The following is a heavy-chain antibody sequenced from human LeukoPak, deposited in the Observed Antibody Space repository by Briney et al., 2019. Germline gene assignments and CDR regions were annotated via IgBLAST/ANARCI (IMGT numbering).Heavy chain of an antibody. CDR3: ARDIMMVRGVYHHYYGMDV. D-gene: IGHD3-10*01. J-gene: IGHJ6*04. Sequence: ASVKVSCKASGYTFTSYGISWVRQAPGQGLEWMGWISGYNGNTNYAQKLQGRVTMTTDTSTSTAYMELRSLRSDDTAVYYCARDIMMVRGVYHHYYGMDVWGKGTTLTVSS. CDR1: GYTFTSYG. V-gene: IGHV1-18*04. CDR2: ISGYNGNT.